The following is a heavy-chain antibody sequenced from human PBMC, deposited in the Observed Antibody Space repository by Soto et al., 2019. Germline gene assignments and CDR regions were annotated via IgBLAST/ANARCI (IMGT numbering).Heavy chain of an antibody. D-gene: IGHD2-15*01. CDR1: VFTFSNAW. J-gene: IGHJ4*02. CDR2: IKSKTDGGTT. V-gene: IGHV3-15*01. Sequence: GSLRLSCAASVFTFSNAWMSWVRQAPGKGLEWVGRIKSKTDGGTTDYSAPVKGRFTISRDDSKNTLYLQMNSLKTEDTAVYYCTTDLPNFVVVVDYFDYWGQGTLVTVSS. CDR3: TTDLPNFVVVVDYFDY.